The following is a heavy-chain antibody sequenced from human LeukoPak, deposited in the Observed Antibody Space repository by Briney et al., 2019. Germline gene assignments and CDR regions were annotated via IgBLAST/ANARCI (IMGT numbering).Heavy chain of an antibody. CDR2: ISAYNGNT. D-gene: IGHD1-26*01. J-gene: IGHJ4*02. Sequence: GASVKVSCKASGYTFTSYGISWVRQAPGQGLEWMGWISAYNGNTNYAQKLQGRVTMTTDTSTSTAYMELRSLRSDDTAVYYCARERRSMSIVRAELVYWGQGTLVTVSS. CDR1: GYTFTSYG. V-gene: IGHV1-18*01. CDR3: ARERRSMSIVRAELVY.